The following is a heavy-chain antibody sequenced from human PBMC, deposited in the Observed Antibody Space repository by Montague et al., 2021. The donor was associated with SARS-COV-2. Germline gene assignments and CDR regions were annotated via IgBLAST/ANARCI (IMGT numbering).Heavy chain of an antibody. Sequence: TLSLTCIVSGGSISSGGYYWSWIRQHPGKGLEWIGYIYYSGSTYYNPSLKGRLSISLDTSKNHFSLRLSSVTAADTAVYYCARSESPSYSSSPFDYRGQGTLVTVSS. J-gene: IGHJ4*02. CDR1: GGSISSGGYY. CDR2: IYYSGST. CDR3: ARSESPSYSSSPFDY. D-gene: IGHD6-13*01. V-gene: IGHV4-31*03.